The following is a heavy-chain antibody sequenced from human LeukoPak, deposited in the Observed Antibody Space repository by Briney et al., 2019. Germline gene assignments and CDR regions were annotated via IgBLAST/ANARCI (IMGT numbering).Heavy chain of an antibody. CDR2: VYYTGNT. Sequence: PSETLSLTCTVSGGSMTNYWSWIRQPPGKGLEWIGYVYYTGNTRYDPSLTSRVIISVDTSRNQFSLRLYSVTAADTAVYYCAREWVVESSSWVWFDPWGQGTLVTVSS. CDR1: GGSMTNY. J-gene: IGHJ5*02. V-gene: IGHV4-59*01. CDR3: AREWVVESSSWVWFDP. D-gene: IGHD6-13*01.